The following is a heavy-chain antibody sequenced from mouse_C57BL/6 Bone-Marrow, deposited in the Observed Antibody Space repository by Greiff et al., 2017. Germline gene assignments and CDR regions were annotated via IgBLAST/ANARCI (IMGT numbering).Heavy chain of an antibody. D-gene: IGHD2-4*01. J-gene: IGHJ1*03. Sequence: QVQLQQPGAELVMPGASVKLSCKASVYTFTSYWMLWVQQRPIQGLEWIGEIDTSDSYTNYNQKFKGKSTLTVDKSSSTAYMQLSSLTSEDSAVYYCAPLRGDWYFDVWGTGTTVTVSS. V-gene: IGHV1-69*01. CDR1: VYTFTSYW. CDR2: IDTSDSYT. CDR3: APLRGDWYFDV.